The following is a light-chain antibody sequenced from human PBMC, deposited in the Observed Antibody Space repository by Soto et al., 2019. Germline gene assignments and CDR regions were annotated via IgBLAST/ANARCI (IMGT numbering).Light chain of an antibody. CDR3: QQYASSPFT. Sequence: EIVLTQSRSTLYLSPGERATLSCRASQSVSSYLAWYQQKPGQAPRLLIYGASTRATGIPDRFSGRGSGTDVTLTISGVEPEDLGVYYCQQYASSPFTFGGGTKVEI. CDR1: QSVSSY. V-gene: IGKV3-20*01. CDR2: GAS. J-gene: IGKJ4*01.